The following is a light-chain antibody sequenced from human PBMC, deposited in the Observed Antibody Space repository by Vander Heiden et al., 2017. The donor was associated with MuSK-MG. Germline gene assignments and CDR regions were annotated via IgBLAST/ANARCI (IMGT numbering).Light chain of an antibody. CDR2: AAS. V-gene: IGKV1-39*01. Sequence: DIQMTQSPSSLSASVGDRVTITCRASQSISSYLNWYQQKPGKAPKLLIYAASSLQSGVPSRFSGSGYGTDFTLTISSLQPEDFASYYCQQNDSTPPDTFGQGTKLEIK. CDR3: QQNDSTPPDT. J-gene: IGKJ2*01. CDR1: QSISSY.